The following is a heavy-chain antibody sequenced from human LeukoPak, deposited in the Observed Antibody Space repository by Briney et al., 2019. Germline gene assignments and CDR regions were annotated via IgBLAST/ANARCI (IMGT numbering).Heavy chain of an antibody. CDR2: ISNGKT. V-gene: IGHV3-23*01. D-gene: IGHD2-15*01. Sequence: PGGSLRLSCAASGFPFSSHAMSWVRQPPGKGLEWVAAISNGKTYYADSVRGRFALSRDDSTNTVYLHMNSLRDEDTALYHCVREAGYCAPVCVKTNWFDPWGQGTLVTVSS. CDR1: GFPFSSHA. CDR3: VREAGYCAPVCVKTNWFDP. J-gene: IGHJ5*02.